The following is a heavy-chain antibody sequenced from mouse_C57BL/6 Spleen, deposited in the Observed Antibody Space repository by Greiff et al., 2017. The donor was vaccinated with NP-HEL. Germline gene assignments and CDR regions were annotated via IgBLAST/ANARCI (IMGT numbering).Heavy chain of an antibody. Sequence: QVQLQQSGAELMKPGASVKLSCKATGYTFTGYWIEWVKQRPGHGLEWIGEILPGSGSTNYNEKFKGKATFTADTSSNPAYMQLSSRTTEDSAIYYCARKGGTTVVADYWGQGTTLTVSS. CDR2: ILPGSGST. CDR1: GYTFTGYW. J-gene: IGHJ2*01. CDR3: ARKGGTTVVADY. V-gene: IGHV1-9*01. D-gene: IGHD1-1*01.